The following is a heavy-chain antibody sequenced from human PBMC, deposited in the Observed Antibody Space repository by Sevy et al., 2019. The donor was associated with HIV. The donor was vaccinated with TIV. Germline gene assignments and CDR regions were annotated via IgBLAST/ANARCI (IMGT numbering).Heavy chain of an antibody. CDR2: SSPFTGSP. Sequence: ASVKVSCKASGYNFINYGISWVRQAPGQGLEWVGGSSPFTGSPNHPQKLQDRVTVTTDTATNTAYMELRNLRSDDTAVYYCGKCTLWVYDPTNHKCGMDVWGQGTTVTVSS. CDR3: GKCTLWVYDPTNHKCGMDV. CDR1: GYNFINYG. V-gene: IGHV1-18*01. D-gene: IGHD5-12*01. J-gene: IGHJ6*02.